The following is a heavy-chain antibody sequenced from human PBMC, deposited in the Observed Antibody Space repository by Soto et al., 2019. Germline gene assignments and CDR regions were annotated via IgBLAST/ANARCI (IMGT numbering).Heavy chain of an antibody. Sequence: PSVKVSCKVSGYTLTELSMHWVRQAPGKGLEWMGGFDPEDGETIYAQKFQGRVTMTEDTSTDTAYMELSSLRSEDTAVYYCATGAARRAAAGPIGLFDYWGQGTLVTVSS. CDR3: ATGAARRAAAGPIGLFDY. CDR1: GYTLTELS. V-gene: IGHV1-24*01. CDR2: FDPEDGET. J-gene: IGHJ4*02. D-gene: IGHD6-13*01.